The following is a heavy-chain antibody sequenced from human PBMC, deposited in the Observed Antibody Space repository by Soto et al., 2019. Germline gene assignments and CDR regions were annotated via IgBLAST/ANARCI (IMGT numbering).Heavy chain of an antibody. J-gene: IGHJ4*02. D-gene: IGHD3-22*01. Sequence: QMQLVQSGAEVKRPGSSVKVSCKASGGTISSYAINWVRQAPGQGLEWMGGIIPVFGTANYAQKFQGRATITADESTSTAYMDLSSLRSEDTAVYYCAAYYYDSGGYYYFDYWGQGTLVTVSS. V-gene: IGHV1-69*01. CDR1: GGTISSYA. CDR3: AAYYYDSGGYYYFDY. CDR2: IIPVFGTA.